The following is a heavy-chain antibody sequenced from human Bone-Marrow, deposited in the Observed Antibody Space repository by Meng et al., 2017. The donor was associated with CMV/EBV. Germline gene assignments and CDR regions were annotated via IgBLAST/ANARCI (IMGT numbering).Heavy chain of an antibody. CDR1: GGSFSGYY. CDR2: INHSGST. V-gene: IGHV4-34*01. Sequence: GSLRLSCAVYGGSFSGYYWSWIRQPPGKGLEWIGEINHSGSTYYNPSLKSRVTISVDTSKNQFSLKLTSLTAADTAVFYCARGGFAPRTQAPTKPYYYYSGVDVWGQGTAVTVSS. J-gene: IGHJ6*02. CDR3: ARGGFAPRTQAPTKPYYYYSGVDV. D-gene: IGHD3-10*01.